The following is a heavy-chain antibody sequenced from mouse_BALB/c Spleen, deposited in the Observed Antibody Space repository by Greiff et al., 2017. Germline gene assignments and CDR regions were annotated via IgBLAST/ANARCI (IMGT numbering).Heavy chain of an antibody. CDR2: IDPYNGGT. Sequence: EVQLQQSGPELVKPGASVKVSCKASGYAFTSYNMYWVKQSHGKSLEWIGYIDPYNGGTSYNQKFKGKATWTVDKSSSTAYMHLNSLTSEDSAVYYCARGGGFTTAIFAYWGQGTLVTVSA. CDR3: ARGGGFTTAIFAY. CDR1: GYAFTSYN. V-gene: IGHV1S135*01. D-gene: IGHD1-2*01. J-gene: IGHJ3*01.